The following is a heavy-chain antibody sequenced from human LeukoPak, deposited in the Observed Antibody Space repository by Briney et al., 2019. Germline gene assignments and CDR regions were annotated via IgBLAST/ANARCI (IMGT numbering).Heavy chain of an antibody. CDR2: SNPSGGST. D-gene: IGHD2-21*02. CDR1: GYTFTNNY. J-gene: IGHJ6*02. V-gene: IGHV1-46*01. Sequence: ASVKVSCKASGYTFTNNYLHWVRQAPGQGLEWMGISNPSGGSTSYAQKFQGRVTMTRDTSTSTVYMELSSLRSEDTAVYYCAGAYCGGDCYSPDYYGMDVWGQGTTVTVSS. CDR3: AGAYCGGDCYSPDYYGMDV.